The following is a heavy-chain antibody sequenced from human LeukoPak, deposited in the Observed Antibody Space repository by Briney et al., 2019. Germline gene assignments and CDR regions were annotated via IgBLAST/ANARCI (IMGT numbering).Heavy chain of an antibody. J-gene: IGHJ5*02. CDR2: IYYSGST. CDR1: GGSISSSSYY. V-gene: IGHV4-39*07. Sequence: PETLSLTCTVSGGSISSSSYYWGWIRQPPGKGLEWIGSIYYSGSTYYNPSLKSRVTISVDTSKNQFSLKLSSVTAADTAVYYCASGGALDWFDPWGQGTLVTVSS. D-gene: IGHD1-1*01. CDR3: ASGGALDWFDP.